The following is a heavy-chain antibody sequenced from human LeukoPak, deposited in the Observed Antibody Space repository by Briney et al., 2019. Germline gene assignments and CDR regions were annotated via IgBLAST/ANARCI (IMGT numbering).Heavy chain of an antibody. CDR3: ARGAYYESFDY. Sequence: PSETLSLTCTVSGGSISSYYWSWIRQPPGKGLEWIGYIYYSGSTNYNPSLKSRVTISVDTSKNQFSLKLSSVTAADTAVYYCARGAYYESFDYWGQGTPVTVSS. CDR1: GGSISSYY. J-gene: IGHJ4*02. CDR2: IYYSGST. V-gene: IGHV4-59*01. D-gene: IGHD3-22*01.